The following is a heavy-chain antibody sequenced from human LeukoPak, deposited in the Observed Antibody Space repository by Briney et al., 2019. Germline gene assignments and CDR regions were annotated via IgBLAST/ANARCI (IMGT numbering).Heavy chain of an antibody. CDR1: GGSIGSGGNY. D-gene: IGHD3-22*01. Sequence: SQTLSLTCTISGGSIGSGGNYWTWVRQHPGKGLELIGYIYAIGNTYYNPSLQSRVTISADSSKNQFSLKLSSVTAADTAVYYCASLPSHYYDSSGHDYWGQGTLVTVSS. CDR2: IYAIGNT. V-gene: IGHV4-31*02. J-gene: IGHJ4*02. CDR3: ASLPSHYYDSSGHDY.